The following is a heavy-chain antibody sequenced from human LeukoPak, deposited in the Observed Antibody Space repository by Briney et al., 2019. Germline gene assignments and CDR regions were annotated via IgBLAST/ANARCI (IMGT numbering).Heavy chain of an antibody. D-gene: IGHD5-18*01. CDR2: ISSNGSTI. CDR3: AKDIGGYGYEAFDY. CDR1: TSTFSDYS. V-gene: IGHV3-48*04. J-gene: IGHJ4*02. Sequence: GGSLRLSCAASTSTFSDYSMNWVRQAPGKGLEWISYISSNGSTIYYADSVKGRFTISRDNAKNSLYLQMDSLRAEDTALYYCAKDIGGYGYEAFDYWGQGTLVTVSS.